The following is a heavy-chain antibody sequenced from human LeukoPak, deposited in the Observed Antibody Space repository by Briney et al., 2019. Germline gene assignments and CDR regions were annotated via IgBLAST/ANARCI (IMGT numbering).Heavy chain of an antibody. V-gene: IGHV1-18*01. J-gene: IGHJ4*02. CDR2: ISAYNGNT. CDR3: ARVRKQWLGTKFDY. Sequence: GASVKVSCKASGYTFASYGISWVRQAPGQGLEWMGWISAYNGNTNYAQKLQGRVTMTTDTSTSTAYMELRSLRSDDTAVYYCARVRKQWLGTKFDYWGQGTLVTVSS. CDR1: GYTFASYG. D-gene: IGHD6-19*01.